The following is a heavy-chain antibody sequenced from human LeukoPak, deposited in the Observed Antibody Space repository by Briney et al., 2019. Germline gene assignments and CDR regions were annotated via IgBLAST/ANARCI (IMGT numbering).Heavy chain of an antibody. V-gene: IGHV2-5*02. J-gene: IGHJ4*02. CDR2: IYWDDDR. D-gene: IGHD3-22*01. Sequence: SGPTLVNPTQTLALTCTFSGFSLNTRGVGVGWIRQPPGRALEWLALIYWDDDRRYSPSLKSRLTITKDTSRNQVVLTMTNMDPVDTATYFCDHRMNYYDSSVFDNWGQGTLVTVSS. CDR3: DHRMNYYDSSVFDN. CDR1: GFSLNTRGVG.